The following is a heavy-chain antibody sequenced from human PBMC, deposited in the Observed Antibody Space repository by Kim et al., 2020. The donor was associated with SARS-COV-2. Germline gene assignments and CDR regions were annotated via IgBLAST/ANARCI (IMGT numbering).Heavy chain of an antibody. V-gene: IGHV4-61*02. CDR3: ARERFLEWLPKNDAFDI. CDR2: IYTSGST. Sequence: SETLSLTCTVSGGSISSGSYYWSWIRQPAGKGLEWIGRIYTSGSTNYNPSLKSRVTISVDTSKNQFSLKLSSVTAADTAVYYCARERFLEWLPKNDAFDIWGQGTMVTVSS. D-gene: IGHD3-3*01. CDR1: GGSISSGSYY. J-gene: IGHJ3*02.